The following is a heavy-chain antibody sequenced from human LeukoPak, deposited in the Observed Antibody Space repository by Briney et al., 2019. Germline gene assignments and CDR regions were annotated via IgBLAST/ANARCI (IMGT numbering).Heavy chain of an antibody. CDR3: TTPYPVVPAEDY. CDR1: GFTFSNAW. CDR2: IKSKTDGGTT. V-gene: IGHV3-15*01. Sequence: GGPLRLSCAASGFTFSNAWMSSVRQAPGERLGWVGRIKSKTDGGTTDYAAPVKGRFTISRDDSKNTLYLQMNSLKTEDTAVYYCTTPYPVVPAEDYWGQGTLVTVSS. D-gene: IGHD2-2*01. J-gene: IGHJ4*02.